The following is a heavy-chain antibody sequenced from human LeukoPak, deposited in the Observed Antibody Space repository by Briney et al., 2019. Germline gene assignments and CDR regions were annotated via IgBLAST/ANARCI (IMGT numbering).Heavy chain of an antibody. D-gene: IGHD3-22*01. Sequence: PSETLSLTCTVSGGSISSGSYYWRWTRQPAGKGLEWIGRIYTSGSTNYNPSLKSRVTISVDTSKNQFSLKLSSVTAADTAVYYCARTYDTTRRDYWGQGTLVTVSS. V-gene: IGHV4-61*02. CDR2: IYTSGST. CDR1: GGSISSGSYY. CDR3: ARTYDTTRRDY. J-gene: IGHJ4*02.